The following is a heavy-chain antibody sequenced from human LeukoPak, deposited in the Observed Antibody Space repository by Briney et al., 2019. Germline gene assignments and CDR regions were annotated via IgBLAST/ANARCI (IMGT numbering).Heavy chain of an antibody. Sequence: SETLSLTCTVSGGSVSSGSYYWSWLRQPPGKGLEWIGCIYYSGSTNYNPSLKSRVTISVDTSKNQFSLKLSSVTAADTAVYYCARSGGRQWLVQGYFDYWGQGTLVTVSS. CDR1: GGSVSSGSYY. D-gene: IGHD6-19*01. V-gene: IGHV4-61*01. CDR3: ARSGGRQWLVQGYFDY. J-gene: IGHJ4*02. CDR2: IYYSGST.